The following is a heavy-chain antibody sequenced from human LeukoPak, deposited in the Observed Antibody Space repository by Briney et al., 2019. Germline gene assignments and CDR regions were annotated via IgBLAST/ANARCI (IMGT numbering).Heavy chain of an antibody. D-gene: IGHD6-19*01. J-gene: IGHJ4*02. CDR3: ASTGQWLADFDY. CDR2: INSDGSST. CDR1: GFTFSSYW. Sequence: GGALRLSCAGSGFTFSSYWMHWVRQAPGKGLVWVSRINSDGSSTSYADSVKGRFTISRDNAKNTLYLQMNSLRAEDTAVYYCASTGQWLADFDYWGQGTLVTVSS. V-gene: IGHV3-74*01.